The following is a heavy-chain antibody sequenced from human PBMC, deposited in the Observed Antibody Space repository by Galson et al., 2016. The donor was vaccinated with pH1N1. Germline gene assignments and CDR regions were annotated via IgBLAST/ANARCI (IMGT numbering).Heavy chain of an antibody. V-gene: IGHV3-9*01. CDR3: AKVTSFLWGAFDI. J-gene: IGHJ3*02. Sequence: SLRLSCAASGFTFDDYAMHWVRQAPGKGLEWVSGISWNSGSIGYADSVKGRFTISRDNPKHSLYLQMNSLRAEDTALYYFAKVTSFLWGAFDIWGQGTMVTFSS. CDR2: ISWNSGSI. D-gene: IGHD2/OR15-2a*01. CDR1: GFTFDDYA.